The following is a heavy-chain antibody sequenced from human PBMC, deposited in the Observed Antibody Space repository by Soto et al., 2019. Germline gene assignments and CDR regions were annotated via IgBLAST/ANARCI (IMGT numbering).Heavy chain of an antibody. D-gene: IGHD4-17*01. CDR2: VSYDGSLK. CDR3: AKDGDLHSYIDY. J-gene: IGHJ4*02. CDR1: GFTFSEYS. Sequence: QVQLVESGGGVVQPGRSLRLSCATSGFTFSEYSMHWVRQAPGKGLEWVAVVSYDGSLKYDGNSVKGRFTISRDNSKNMLYLQMNSLRPGDTAVYYCAKDGDLHSYIDYWGQGTLVTVSS. V-gene: IGHV3-30*18.